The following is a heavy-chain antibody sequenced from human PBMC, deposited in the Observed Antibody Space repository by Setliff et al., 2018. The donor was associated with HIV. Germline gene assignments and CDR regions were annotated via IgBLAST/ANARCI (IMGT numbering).Heavy chain of an antibody. CDR2: IIHSGGT. CDR1: GGSFSGYY. CDR3: ARGRGSSSSWPIDY. V-gene: IGHV4-34*01. D-gene: IGHD6-13*01. J-gene: IGHJ4*02. Sequence: PSETLSLTCAVYGGSFSGYYWTRIRQPPGRGLEWIGEIIHSGGTNYNRSLKSRVTISVDTSKNQFSLNLSSVTAADTAVYYCARGRGSSSSWPIDYWGQGTLVTVSS.